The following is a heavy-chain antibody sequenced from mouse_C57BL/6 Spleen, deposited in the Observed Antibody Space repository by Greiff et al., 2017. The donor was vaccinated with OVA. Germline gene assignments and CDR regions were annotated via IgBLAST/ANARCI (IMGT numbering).Heavy chain of an antibody. CDR1: GYSFTGYY. J-gene: IGHJ1*03. D-gene: IGHD2-5*01. Sequence: VQLKQSGPELVKPGASVKISCKASGYSFTGYYMNWVKQSPEKSLEWIGEINPSTGGTTYNQKFKAKATLTVDKSSSTAYMQLKSLTSEDSAVYYCARDYSKGGYFDVWGTGTTVTVSS. CDR3: ARDYSKGGYFDV. CDR2: INPSTGGT. V-gene: IGHV1-42*01.